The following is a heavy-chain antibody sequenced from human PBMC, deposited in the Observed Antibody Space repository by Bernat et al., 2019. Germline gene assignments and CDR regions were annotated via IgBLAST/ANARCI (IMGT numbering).Heavy chain of an antibody. J-gene: IGHJ6*02. Sequence: EVQLVESGGGFVQPGGSLRLSCAASGFTFSSYDMHWVRQATGKGLEWVSAIGTAGDTYYPGSVKGRFTISRENAKNSLYLQMNGLRAGDTAVYYCARGLYGSGSYYYYCYYGMDVWGQGTTVTVSS. D-gene: IGHD3-10*01. CDR1: GFTFSSYD. V-gene: IGHV3-13*04. CDR3: ARGLYGSGSYYYYCYYGMDV. CDR2: IGTAGDT.